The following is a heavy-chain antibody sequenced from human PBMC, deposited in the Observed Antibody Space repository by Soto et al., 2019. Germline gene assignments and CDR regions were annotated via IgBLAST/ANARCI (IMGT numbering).Heavy chain of an antibody. Sequence: QVQLEESGPGLVKPSETLSLICSVSGVSMRNSYWTWIRQSAGKGLEWIGRISTSGNTNYNPSLNSRLTMSVDTSKNQVSLKLTSVTAADTAVYYCAARHFWSRPWTDRRLDYWGQGTLVTVSS. CDR1: GVSMRNSY. D-gene: IGHD3-3*02. V-gene: IGHV4-4*07. CDR3: AARHFWSRPWTDRRLDY. J-gene: IGHJ4*02. CDR2: ISTSGNT.